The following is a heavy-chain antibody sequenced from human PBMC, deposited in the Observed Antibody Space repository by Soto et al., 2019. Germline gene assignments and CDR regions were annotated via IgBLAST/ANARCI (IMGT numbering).Heavy chain of an antibody. CDR2: IYYSGST. CDR1: GGSISSSSYY. Sequence: SETLSLTCTVSGGSISSSSYYWGWIRQPPGKGLEWIGSIYYSGSTYYNPSLKSRVTISVDTSKNQFSLNLSSVTAADTAVYYCARGVYNTIFGVVSLDYWGQGTLVTVSS. D-gene: IGHD3-3*01. CDR3: ARGVYNTIFGVVSLDY. V-gene: IGHV4-39*07. J-gene: IGHJ4*02.